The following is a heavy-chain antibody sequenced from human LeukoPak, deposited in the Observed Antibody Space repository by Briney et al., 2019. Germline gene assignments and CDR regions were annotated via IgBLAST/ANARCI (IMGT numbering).Heavy chain of an antibody. CDR1: GYTFTSYD. V-gene: IGHV1-8*01. CDR3: ARGLTIAAAEVFDP. CDR2: MNPNSGNT. Sequence: SVKVSCKASGYTFTSYDINWVRQATGQGLEWMGWMNPNSGNTGYAQKFQGRVTMTRNTSISTACMELSSLRSEDTAVYYCARGLTIAAAEVFDPWGQGTLVTVSS. D-gene: IGHD6-13*01. J-gene: IGHJ5*02.